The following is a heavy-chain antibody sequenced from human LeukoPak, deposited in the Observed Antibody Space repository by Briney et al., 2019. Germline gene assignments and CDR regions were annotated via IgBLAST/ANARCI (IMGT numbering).Heavy chain of an antibody. J-gene: IGHJ4*02. D-gene: IGHD3-10*01. Sequence: SVKVSCKASGYTFTSYDINWVRQATGQGLEWMGGIIPIFGTANYAQKFQGRVTITADESTSTAYMELSSLRSEDTAVYYCARFRFGGTFDYWGQGTLVTVSS. V-gene: IGHV1-69*13. CDR3: ARFRFGGTFDY. CDR1: GYTFTSYD. CDR2: IIPIFGTA.